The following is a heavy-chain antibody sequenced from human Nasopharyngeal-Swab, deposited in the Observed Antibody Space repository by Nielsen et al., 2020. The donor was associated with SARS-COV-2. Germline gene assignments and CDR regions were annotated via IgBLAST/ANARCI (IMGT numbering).Heavy chain of an antibody. CDR2: ISYDGSNK. V-gene: IGHV3-30-3*01. Sequence: GGSLRLSCAASGFTFSSYAMHWVRQAPGKGLEWVAVISYDGSNKYYADSMKGRFTISRDNSKNTLYLQMNSLRAEDTAVYYCARVGLRFLEWLYNYYFDYWGQGTLVTVSS. D-gene: IGHD3-3*01. J-gene: IGHJ4*02. CDR1: GFTFSSYA. CDR3: ARVGLRFLEWLYNYYFDY.